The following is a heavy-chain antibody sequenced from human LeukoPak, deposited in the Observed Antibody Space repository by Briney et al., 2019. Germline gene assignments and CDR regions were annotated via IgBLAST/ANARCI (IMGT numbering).Heavy chain of an antibody. CDR1: GYSISSGSY. J-gene: IGHJ4*02. CDR3: ARYYASGWYGGGFDY. CDR2: LYYSGSS. D-gene: IGHD6-19*01. V-gene: IGHV4-38-2*02. Sequence: PSETLSLTCNVSGYSISSGSYWGWIRQSPGKGLEWIGNLYYSGSSYYNPSLKSRLTISKDTSKNQFSLRLSSVTAADTAVYYCARYYASGWYGGGFDYWGQGTLVTVSS.